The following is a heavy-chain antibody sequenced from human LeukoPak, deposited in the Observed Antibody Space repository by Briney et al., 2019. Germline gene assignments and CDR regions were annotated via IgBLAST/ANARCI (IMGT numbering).Heavy chain of an antibody. V-gene: IGHV1-69*04. CDR2: IIPILGIA. Sequence: SVKVSCKASGGTFSSYAISWVRQAPGQGLEWMGRIIPILGIANDAQKFQGRVTITADKSTSTAYMELSSLRSEDTAVYYCASAPRPDAGLGYWGQGTLVTVSS. CDR3: ASAPRPDAGLGY. J-gene: IGHJ4*02. D-gene: IGHD3-16*01. CDR1: GGTFSSYA.